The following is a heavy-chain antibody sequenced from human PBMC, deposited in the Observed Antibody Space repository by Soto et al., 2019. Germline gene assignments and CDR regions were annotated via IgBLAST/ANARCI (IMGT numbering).Heavy chain of an antibody. CDR1: GGSISSYR. D-gene: IGHD1-26*01. CDR2: LNTYGNT. V-gene: IGHV4-4*07. CDR3: SGAESPDTAYFSLY. Sequence: TSETLSLTCTVSGGSISSYRWSWIRQPAGKGLEWIGRLNTYGNTHYNPSLKSRVTVSVDTSRNQFFLTLRSVTAADSADYYCSGAESPDTAYFSLYWGQGTPVTVSS. J-gene: IGHJ4*02.